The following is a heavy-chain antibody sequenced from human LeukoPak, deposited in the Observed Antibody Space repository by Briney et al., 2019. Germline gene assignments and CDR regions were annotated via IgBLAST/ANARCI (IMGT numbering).Heavy chain of an antibody. CDR2: IYYSGST. Sequence: PSETLSLTCTVSGGSISSYYWSWIRQPPGKGLEWIGYIYYSGSTNYNPSLKSRVTISVDTSKNQFSLKLSSVTAADTAVYYCVRHSHYYYDSSGPLGYRGQGTLVTVSS. D-gene: IGHD3-22*01. CDR3: VRHSHYYYDSSGPLGY. J-gene: IGHJ4*02. V-gene: IGHV4-59*08. CDR1: GGSISSYY.